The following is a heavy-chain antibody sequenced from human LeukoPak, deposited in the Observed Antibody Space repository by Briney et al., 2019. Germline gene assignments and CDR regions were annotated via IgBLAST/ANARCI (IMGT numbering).Heavy chain of an antibody. V-gene: IGHV3-7*01. CDR1: GFTFSSYG. CDR3: VGWGISGITNH. J-gene: IGHJ4*02. CDR2: TKQDGSEK. Sequence: PGGSLRLSCAASGFTFSSYGMHWVRQAPGKGLEWVAQTKQDGSEKYYVDSVKGRFTTSRGKNSLFLQMNSVRAEDTAVYYCVGWGISGITNHWGQGTLVTVSS. D-gene: IGHD1-7*01.